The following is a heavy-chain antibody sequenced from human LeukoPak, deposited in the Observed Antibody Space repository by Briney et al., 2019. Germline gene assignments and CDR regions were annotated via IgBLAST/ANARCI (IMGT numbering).Heavy chain of an antibody. CDR1: GGSISSYY. CDR2: IYSSGST. J-gene: IGHJ5*02. CDR3: ARSTEGWFDP. V-gene: IGHV4-4*07. Sequence: SETLSLTCTVSGGSISSYYGSWIRQPAGKGLEWIGRIYSSGSTNYSPSLKSRVTLSVDTSKNQFSLKLSSVTAADTAVYYCARSTEGWFDPWGQGTLVTVSS.